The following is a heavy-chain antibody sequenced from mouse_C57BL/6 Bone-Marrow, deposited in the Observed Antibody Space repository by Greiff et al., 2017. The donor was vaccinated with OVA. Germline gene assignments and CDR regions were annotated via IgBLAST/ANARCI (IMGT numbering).Heavy chain of an antibody. Sequence: EVNVVESGGGLVQPGGSLKLSCAASGFTFSDYYMYWVRQTPEKRLEWVAYISNGGGSTYYPDTVKGRFTISRDNAKNTLYLQMSRLKSEDTAMYYCARDYGSSYIGFAYWGQGTLVTVSA. V-gene: IGHV5-12*01. CDR1: GFTFSDYY. J-gene: IGHJ3*01. CDR3: ARDYGSSYIGFAY. D-gene: IGHD1-1*01. CDR2: ISNGGGST.